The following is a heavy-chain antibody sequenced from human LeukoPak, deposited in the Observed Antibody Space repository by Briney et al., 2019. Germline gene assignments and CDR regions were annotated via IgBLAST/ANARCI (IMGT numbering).Heavy chain of an antibody. J-gene: IGHJ4*02. D-gene: IGHD7-27*01. CDR3: ARDGSNWGFPTYYFDY. V-gene: IGHV3-30-3*01. CDR2: ISYDGSNK. Sequence: PGRSLRLSCAASGFTFSSYAMHWVRQAPGKGLEWVAVISYDGSNKYYADSVKGRFTISRDNSKNTLYLQMNSLRAEDTAVYYCARDGSNWGFPTYYFDYWGQGTLVTVSS. CDR1: GFTFSSYA.